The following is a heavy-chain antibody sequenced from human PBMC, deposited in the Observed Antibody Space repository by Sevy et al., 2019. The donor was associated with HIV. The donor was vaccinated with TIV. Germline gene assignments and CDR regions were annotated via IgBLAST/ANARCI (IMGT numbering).Heavy chain of an antibody. Sequence: SGPTLVKPTQTLTLTCTFSGFSLTTSGMCVTWIRQPPGKALEWLARIDWDDDKYYSTSLKTRLTISKDTSKNQVVLTRPNMDPVDTAPYYWARMGSSGWPADKYFASWGQGTLVTVSS. V-gene: IGHV2-70*11. CDR3: ARMGSSGWPADKYFAS. J-gene: IGHJ4*02. CDR2: IDWDDDK. CDR1: GFSLTTSGMC. D-gene: IGHD6-19*01.